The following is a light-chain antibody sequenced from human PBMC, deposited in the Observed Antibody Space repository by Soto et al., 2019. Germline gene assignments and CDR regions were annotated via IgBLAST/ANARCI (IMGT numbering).Light chain of an antibody. V-gene: IGLV1-51*01. CDR3: GTWDASVSTDWL. CDR1: SYNIGNNY. Sequence: QSVLTQPPSVSAAPGQKVSISCSGSSYNIGNNYVSWYQQFPGTAPKLLIYDNNRRPSGIPDRFSGSKSGTAATLVITGLQAGDEAVYFCGTWDASVSTDWLFGGGTKLTVL. J-gene: IGLJ3*02. CDR2: DNN.